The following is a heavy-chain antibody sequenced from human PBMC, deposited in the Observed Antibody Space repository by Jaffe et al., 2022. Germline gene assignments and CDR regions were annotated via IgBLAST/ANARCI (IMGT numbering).Heavy chain of an antibody. CDR1: GGTFSSYA. V-gene: IGHV1-69*01. D-gene: IGHD4-4*01. J-gene: IGHJ6*03. CDR3: ARGPKFTDYYYYYYMDV. CDR2: IIPIFGTA. Sequence: QVQLVQSGAEVKKPGSSVKVSCKASGGTFSSYAISWVRQAPGQGLEWMGGIIPIFGTANYAQKFQGRVTITADESTSTAYMELSSLRSEDTAVYYCARGPKFTDYYYYYYMDVWGKGTTVTVSS.